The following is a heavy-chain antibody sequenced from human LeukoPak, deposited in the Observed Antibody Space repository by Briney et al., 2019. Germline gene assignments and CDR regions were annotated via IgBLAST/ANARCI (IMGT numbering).Heavy chain of an antibody. CDR2: IYDSGSN. CDR1: GGSISRYY. D-gene: IGHD7-27*01. V-gene: IGHV4-59*01. J-gene: IGHJ4*02. Sequence: SETLSLTCTVSGGSISRYYWSWIRQPPGKGREWIGYIYDSGSNTYNPSLKSRVTISVATSKNQFYLKLSSVTAADTAVYYCARVTGEGYFVYWGQGTLVTVSS. CDR3: ARVTGEGYFVY.